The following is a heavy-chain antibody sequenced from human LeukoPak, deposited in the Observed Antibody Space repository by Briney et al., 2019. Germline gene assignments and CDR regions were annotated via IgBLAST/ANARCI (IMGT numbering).Heavy chain of an antibody. V-gene: IGHV3-23*01. D-gene: IGHD6-19*01. Sequence: GGSLRLSCVASGFTFSSYAMSWVRQAPGKGLEWVSAITGSGGSAYYADSVKGRFTISRDNSKNTLYLQMNSLRAEDTAVYYCAKNNAVAGIFDYWGQGTLVTVSS. CDR3: AKNNAVAGIFDY. CDR2: ITGSGGSA. J-gene: IGHJ4*02. CDR1: GFTFSSYA.